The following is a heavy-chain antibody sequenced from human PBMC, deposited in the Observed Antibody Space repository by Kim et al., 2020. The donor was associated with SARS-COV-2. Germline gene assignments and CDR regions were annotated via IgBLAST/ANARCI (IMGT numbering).Heavy chain of an antibody. CDR3: ARARVTMVRGVIILAPLDY. D-gene: IGHD3-10*01. J-gene: IGHJ4*02. V-gene: IGHV1-2*04. CDR2: INPNSGGT. Sequence: ASVKVSCKASGYTFTGYYMHWVRQAPGQGLEWMGWINPNSGGTNYAQKFQGWVTMTRDTSISTAYMELSRLRSDDTAVYYCARARVTMVRGVIILAPLDYWGQGTLVTVSS. CDR1: GYTFTGYY.